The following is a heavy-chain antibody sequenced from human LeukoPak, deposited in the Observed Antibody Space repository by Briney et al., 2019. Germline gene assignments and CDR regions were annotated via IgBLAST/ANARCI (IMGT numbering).Heavy chain of an antibody. CDR1: GFTFSSYG. Sequence: GGSLRLSCAASGFTFSSYGMHWVRQAPGKGLEWVAFIRYDGSNKYYADSVKGRFTISRDNSKNTLYLQMNSLRAEDTAVYYCANWDIGDYSNYQSPGYWGQGTLVTVSS. D-gene: IGHD4-11*01. CDR2: IRYDGSNK. J-gene: IGHJ4*02. CDR3: ANWDIGDYSNYQSPGY. V-gene: IGHV3-30*02.